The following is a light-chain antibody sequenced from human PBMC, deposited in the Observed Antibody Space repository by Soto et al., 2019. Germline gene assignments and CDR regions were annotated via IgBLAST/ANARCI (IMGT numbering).Light chain of an antibody. CDR3: SSYTTSSTLV. V-gene: IGLV2-14*01. CDR2: DVR. Sequence: QPASVSGSPGQSITISCTGTSSDVGAYNYVSWYQQHPGKAPKLMIYDVRTRPSGVSNRFSGSKSGNTASLTISGLQAEDEADYYCSSYTTSSTLVFGTGTKLTVL. CDR1: SSDVGAYNY. J-gene: IGLJ1*01.